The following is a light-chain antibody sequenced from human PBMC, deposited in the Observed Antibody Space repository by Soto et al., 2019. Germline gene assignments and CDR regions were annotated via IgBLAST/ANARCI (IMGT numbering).Light chain of an antibody. CDR2: KAS. V-gene: IGKV1-5*03. CDR3: QQYNSYRA. CDR1: QSVSNW. J-gene: IGKJ1*01. Sequence: DIQMTQSPSTRSASVGDRVTITCRASQSVSNWLAWHQQKPGKAPKLLIYKASNLESGVPSRFSGSGSGTEFTLTISSLQPDDFATYYCQQYNSYRAFGQGTKVDIK.